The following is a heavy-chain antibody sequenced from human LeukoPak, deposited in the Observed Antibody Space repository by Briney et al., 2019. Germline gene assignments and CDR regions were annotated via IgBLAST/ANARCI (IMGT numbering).Heavy chain of an antibody. D-gene: IGHD1-26*01. CDR1: GYTFTNYD. CDR3: ARVNGSIDY. CDR2: MNPKSGYT. Sequence: ASVKVSCKASGYTFTNYDINWVRQATGQGLEWMGWMNPKSGYTGYAQKIQGRVTMTRDTSISTAYMELGSLRSEDTAVYYCARVNGSIDYWGQGTLVTVSS. J-gene: IGHJ4*02. V-gene: IGHV1-8*01.